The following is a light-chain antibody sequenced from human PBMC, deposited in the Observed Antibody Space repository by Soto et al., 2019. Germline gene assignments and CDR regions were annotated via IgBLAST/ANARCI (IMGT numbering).Light chain of an antibody. V-gene: IGLV2-14*01. CDR3: SSYTSSSTRV. Sequence: QSVLTQPASVSGSPGQSITISCTGTSRDVGGYNYVSWYQQHPGKAPKLMIYEVSTRPSGVSNRFSGSKSGNTASLTISGLQAEDEADYYCSSYTSSSTRVFGTGTKLTVL. CDR1: SRDVGGYNY. J-gene: IGLJ1*01. CDR2: EVS.